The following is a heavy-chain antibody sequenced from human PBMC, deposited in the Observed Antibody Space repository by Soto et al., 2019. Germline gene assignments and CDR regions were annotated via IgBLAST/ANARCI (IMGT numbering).Heavy chain of an antibody. Sequence: HPGGSLRLSCAASGFTFSSYGMHWVRQAPGKGLEWVAVISYDGSNKYYADSVKGRFTISRDNSKNTLYLQMNSLRAEDTAVYYCAKTVSSSSPLPDYWGQGTLVTVSS. D-gene: IGHD6-6*01. V-gene: IGHV3-30*18. CDR1: GFTFSSYG. J-gene: IGHJ4*02. CDR2: ISYDGSNK. CDR3: AKTVSSSSPLPDY.